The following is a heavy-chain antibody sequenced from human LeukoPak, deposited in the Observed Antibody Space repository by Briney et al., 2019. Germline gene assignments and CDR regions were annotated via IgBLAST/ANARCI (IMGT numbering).Heavy chain of an antibody. CDR2: IIPTFGTA. J-gene: IGHJ1*01. CDR3: ARTYDSSGSEYFQH. Sequence: SVKVSCKAPGGTFSSYAISWVRQAPGQGLEWMGGIIPTFGTANYAQKFQGRVTVTADESTSTAYMELSSLRSEDTAVYYCARTYDSSGSEYFQHWGQGTLVTVSS. D-gene: IGHD3-22*01. V-gene: IGHV1-69*13. CDR1: GGTFSSYA.